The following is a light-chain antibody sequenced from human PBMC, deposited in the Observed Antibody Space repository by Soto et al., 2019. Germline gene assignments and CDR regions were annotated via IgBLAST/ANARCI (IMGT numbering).Light chain of an antibody. J-gene: IGLJ1*01. CDR1: GSDVGGDNY. CDR3: CSYAGSYTFSYV. Sequence: QSVLTQPASVSGSPGQSITISCTGTGSDVGGDNYVSWYQQHPTKAPKLMIYEVTNRPSGISNRFSGSKSGNTASLTISGLQAEDEADYYCCSYAGSYTFSYVFGTGTKVTVL. CDR2: EVT. V-gene: IGLV2-14*01.